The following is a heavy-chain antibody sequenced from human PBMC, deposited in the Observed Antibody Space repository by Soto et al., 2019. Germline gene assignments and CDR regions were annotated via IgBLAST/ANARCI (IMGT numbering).Heavy chain of an antibody. CDR3: GRVEYYYGSGSYQRTPFRYGMDV. Sequence: PSETLSLTCAVYGGSFSGYYWSWIRQPPGKGLEWIGEINHSGSTNYNPSLKSRVTISVDTSKNQFSLKLSSVTAADTAVYYCGRVEYYYGSGSYQRTPFRYGMDVWGQGTTVTVSS. V-gene: IGHV4-34*01. J-gene: IGHJ6*02. D-gene: IGHD3-10*01. CDR1: GGSFSGYY. CDR2: INHSGST.